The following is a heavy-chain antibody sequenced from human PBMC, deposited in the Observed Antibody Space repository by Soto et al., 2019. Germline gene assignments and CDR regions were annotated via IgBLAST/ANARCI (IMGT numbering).Heavy chain of an antibody. CDR3: AKGQVVVVAALDYYYYGMDV. V-gene: IGHV3-23*01. CDR1: GFTFISYA. J-gene: IGHJ6*02. CDR2: ISGSGGST. D-gene: IGHD2-15*01. Sequence: GGSLRLSCASSGFTFISYAMSWVRQAPGKGLEWVSAISGSGGSTYYADSVKGRFTISRDNSKNTLYLQMNSLRAEDTAVYYCAKGQVVVVAALDYYYYGMDVWGQGTTVTVSS.